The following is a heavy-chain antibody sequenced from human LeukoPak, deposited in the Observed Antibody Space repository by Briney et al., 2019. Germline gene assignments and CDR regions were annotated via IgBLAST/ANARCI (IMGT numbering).Heavy chain of an antibody. Sequence: GASVKVSCKASGYTFTIYGISWVRQAPGQGLGWMGWLSAHNGNRNYAQKLQGRVTMTTDTSTSTAYMELRSLRSDDTAVYYCARDWDYDTLTGYSAYWGQGTLVTVSS. V-gene: IGHV1-18*01. CDR2: LSAHNGNR. J-gene: IGHJ4*02. CDR1: GYTFTIYG. D-gene: IGHD3-9*01. CDR3: ARDWDYDTLTGYSAY.